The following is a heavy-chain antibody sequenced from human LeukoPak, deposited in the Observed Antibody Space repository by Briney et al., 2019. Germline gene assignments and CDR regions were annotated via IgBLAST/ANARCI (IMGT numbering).Heavy chain of an antibody. D-gene: IGHD6-19*01. Sequence: GGSLRLSCAASGFTFSSYEMNWVRQAPGKGLEWVSYISSSGSTIYYADSVKGRFTISRDNAKNSLYLQMNSLRAEDTAVYYCAREHLPSFSSGWFRHFDYWGQGTLVTVSS. CDR3: AREHLPSFSSGWFRHFDY. V-gene: IGHV3-48*03. CDR1: GFTFSSYE. J-gene: IGHJ4*02. CDR2: ISSSGSTI.